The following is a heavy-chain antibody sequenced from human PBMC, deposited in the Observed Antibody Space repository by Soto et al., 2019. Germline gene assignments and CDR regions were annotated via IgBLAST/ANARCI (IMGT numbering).Heavy chain of an antibody. Sequence: QVQLVESGGGVVQPGRSLRLSCAASGFTFRSYGMHWVRQAPGKGLEWVAVIWYDGSNKYYADSVKGRSTISRDNSKNTLYLQMNSLRAEDTAVYYCARGYSDRSGYLDYWGQGTVVTVSS. CDR2: IWYDGSNK. J-gene: IGHJ4*02. CDR3: ARGYSDRSGYLDY. D-gene: IGHD3-22*01. CDR1: GFTFRSYG. V-gene: IGHV3-33*01.